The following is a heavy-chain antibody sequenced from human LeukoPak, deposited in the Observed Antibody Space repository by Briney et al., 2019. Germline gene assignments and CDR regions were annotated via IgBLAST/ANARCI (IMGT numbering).Heavy chain of an antibody. J-gene: IGHJ6*03. CDR1: GFTFSSYS. Sequence: GGSLRLSCAASGFTFSSYSMNWVRQASGKGLEWVSSISSSSSYIYYADSVKGRFTISRDNAKNSLYLQMNSLRAEDTAAYYCARDYEDDSSGYYNYYCYYMDVWGKGTTVTVSS. CDR3: ARDYEDDSSGYYNYYCYYMDV. V-gene: IGHV3-21*01. CDR2: ISSSSSYI. D-gene: IGHD3-22*01.